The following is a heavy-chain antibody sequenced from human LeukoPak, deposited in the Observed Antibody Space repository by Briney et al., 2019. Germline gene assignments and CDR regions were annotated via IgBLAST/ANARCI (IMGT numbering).Heavy chain of an antibody. CDR3: ARSGGDYRRLDY. CDR2: SRNKANSFST. D-gene: IGHD4-17*01. CDR1: GFIFSDYY. J-gene: IGHJ4*02. V-gene: IGHV3-72*01. Sequence: GGSLRLSCAASGFIFSDYYMDWVRQAPGKGLEWICRSRNKANSFSTEYAASVKGRFTISREDSNNSLYLQMNSLQTDDTAVYYCARSGGDYRRLDYWGQGILVTVSS.